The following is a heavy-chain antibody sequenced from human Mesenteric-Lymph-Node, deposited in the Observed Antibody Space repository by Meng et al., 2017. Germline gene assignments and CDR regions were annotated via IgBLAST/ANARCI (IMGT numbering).Heavy chain of an antibody. V-gene: IGHV4-34*01. CDR2: INHSGST. Sequence: SETLSLTCAVYGGSFSGYYWSWIRQPPGKGLEWIGEINHSGSTNYNPSLKSRVTISVDTSKNQFSLKLSSVTAADTAVYYCARVNPKTYYYDSSGPEFDYWGQGTLVTVSS. J-gene: IGHJ4*02. CDR3: ARVNPKTYYYDSSGPEFDY. D-gene: IGHD3-22*01. CDR1: GGSFSGYY.